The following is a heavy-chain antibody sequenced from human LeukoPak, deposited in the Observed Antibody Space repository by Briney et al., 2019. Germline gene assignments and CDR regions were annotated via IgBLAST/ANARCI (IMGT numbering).Heavy chain of an antibody. D-gene: IGHD2-21*01. Sequence: ASVNVSCKASGYTFPIYFMHWVRQAPGQGLEWMGIINPSGGSTSYAQKFQGRVTMTRDTSTSTVYMELSSLRSEDTAVYYCARRAGGDLDYWGQGTLVTVSS. CDR3: ARRAGGDLDY. J-gene: IGHJ4*02. V-gene: IGHV1-46*01. CDR2: INPSGGST. CDR1: GYTFPIYF.